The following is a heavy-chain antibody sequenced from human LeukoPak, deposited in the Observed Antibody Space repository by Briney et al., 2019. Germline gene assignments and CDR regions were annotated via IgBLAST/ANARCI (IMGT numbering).Heavy chain of an antibody. D-gene: IGHD3-10*01. CDR1: EFTFSSYS. V-gene: IGHV3-48*01. J-gene: IGHJ6*03. CDR2: SVSGSTTI. CDR3: ARGVRGVIRADYYHYMDV. Sequence: GGSLRLSCAASEFTFSSYSMNWVRQTPGKGLEWISYSVSGSTTIYYADSVEGRFTISRDDAKNSLFLQMNSLRAEDTAVYYCARGVRGVIRADYYHYMDVWGKGTTVTVSS.